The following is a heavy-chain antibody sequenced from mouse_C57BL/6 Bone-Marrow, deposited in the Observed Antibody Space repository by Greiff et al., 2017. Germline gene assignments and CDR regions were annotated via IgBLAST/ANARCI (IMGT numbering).Heavy chain of an antibody. CDR1: GFSLTSYG. V-gene: IGHV2-2*01. CDR3: ARIADYGSSYDAMDY. CDR2: IWSGGST. J-gene: IGHJ4*01. Sequence: VQLKQSGPGLVQPSQSLSITCTVSGFSLTSYGVHWVRQSPGKGLEWLGVIWSGGSTDYNAAFISRLSISKDNSKSQVFFKMNSLQADDTAIYYCARIADYGSSYDAMDYWGQGTSVTVSS. D-gene: IGHD1-1*01.